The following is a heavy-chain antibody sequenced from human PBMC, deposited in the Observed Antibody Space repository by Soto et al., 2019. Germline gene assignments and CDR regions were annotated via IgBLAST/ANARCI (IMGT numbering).Heavy chain of an antibody. Sequence: GGSLRPSSTSSVSTTDEYSMRWVRQAPGKGLEWVSLISWDGGSTYYADSVKGRFTISRDNSKNSLYLQMNSLRAEDTALYYCAKDEGSSRSYGMDVWGQGTT. V-gene: IGHV3-43D*04. CDR3: AKDEGSSRSYGMDV. J-gene: IGHJ6*02. CDR2: ISWDGGST. CDR1: VSTTDEYS. D-gene: IGHD2-2*01.